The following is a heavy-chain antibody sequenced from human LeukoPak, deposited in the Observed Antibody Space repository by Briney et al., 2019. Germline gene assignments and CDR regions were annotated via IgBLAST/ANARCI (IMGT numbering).Heavy chain of an antibody. V-gene: IGHV4-34*01. CDR3: ARDWRFCGGDGCSGI. CDR2: INHSGST. Sequence: SETLSLTCAVYGGSFSGYYWSWIRQPPGKGLEWIGEINHSGSTNYNPSLKSRVTISVDTSKNQFSLNLKSVTAADTAVYYCARDWRFCGGDGCSGIWGQGTPVTVSS. D-gene: IGHD2-21*01. CDR1: GGSFSGYY. J-gene: IGHJ4*02.